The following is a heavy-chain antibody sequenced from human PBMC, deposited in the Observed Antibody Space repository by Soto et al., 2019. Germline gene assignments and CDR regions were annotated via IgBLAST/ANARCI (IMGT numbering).Heavy chain of an antibody. Sequence: NPSETLSLTCTVSGASVSTGAYYWGWVRQRPWKGLEWVGYIYESGYTYYNTSLKSRLTISLDRSNNQFSLGLTSVTAADTAVYYCVGALRHTAVVYPWFDPWGQGXLVTVYS. CDR2: IYESGYT. CDR1: GASVSTGAYY. J-gene: IGHJ5*02. D-gene: IGHD5-18*01. CDR3: VGALRHTAVVYPWFDP. V-gene: IGHV4-31*03.